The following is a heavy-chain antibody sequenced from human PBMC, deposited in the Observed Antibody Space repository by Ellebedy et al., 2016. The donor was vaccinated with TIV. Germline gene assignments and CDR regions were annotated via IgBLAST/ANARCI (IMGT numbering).Heavy chain of an antibody. D-gene: IGHD4-17*01. CDR2: IRQDGSEK. CDR3: ATDGSYGDYLSPTHAFEN. J-gene: IGHJ3*02. V-gene: IGHV3-7*01. CDR1: GFSFRSYW. Sequence: GESLKISCATSGFSFRSYWMTWVRQAPGKGLEWVANIRQDGSEKHYVDSVKGRFTISRDNAKNSLYLQMNSLRVEDTAVYYCATDGSYGDYLSPTHAFENWGQGTKVIVSS.